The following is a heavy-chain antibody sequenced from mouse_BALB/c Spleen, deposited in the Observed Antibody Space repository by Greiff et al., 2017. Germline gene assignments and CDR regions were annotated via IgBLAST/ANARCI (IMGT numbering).Heavy chain of an antibody. CDR3: ARWGDY. Sequence: QVQLQQSGAELARPGASVKLSCKASGYTFTSYWMQWVKQRPGQGLEWIGAIYPGDSDTRYTQKFKGKATLTADKSSSTAYMQLSSLASEDSAVYYCARWGDYWGQGTTLTVSS. V-gene: IGHV1-87*01. J-gene: IGHJ2*01. CDR1: GYTFTSYW. D-gene: IGHD2-3*01. CDR2: IYPGDSDT.